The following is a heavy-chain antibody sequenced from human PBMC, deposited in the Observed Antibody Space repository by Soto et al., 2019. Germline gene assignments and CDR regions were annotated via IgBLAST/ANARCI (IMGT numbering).Heavy chain of an antibody. J-gene: IGHJ4*02. V-gene: IGHV3-30*03. CDR1: GLTFSNYG. CDR2: ISYDGSNE. D-gene: IGHD6-19*01. CDR3: ARDRYSSGWYDLDY. Sequence: GGSLRLSCAASGLTFSNYGMHWVRQAPGKGLEWVAHISYDGSNEHYVDSVKGRFTISRDNSKNTLYLQMNSLRAEDTAVYYCARDRYSSGWYDLDYWGQGTLVTVSS.